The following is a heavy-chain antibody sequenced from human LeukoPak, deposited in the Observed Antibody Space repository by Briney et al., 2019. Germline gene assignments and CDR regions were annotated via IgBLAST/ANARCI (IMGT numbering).Heavy chain of an antibody. V-gene: IGHV1-69*06. J-gene: IGHJ4*02. CDR3: ARQSTRLFNTGSYYPPPAYDY. Sequence: SVKVSCKASGGTFSSYAISWVRQAPGQGLEWMGGIIPIFGTANYAQKFQGRVTITADKSTSTAYMELSSLRSDDTAVYYCARQSTRLFNTGSYYPPPAYDYWGQGTLVIVSS. CDR1: GGTFSSYA. D-gene: IGHD1-26*01. CDR2: IIPIFGTA.